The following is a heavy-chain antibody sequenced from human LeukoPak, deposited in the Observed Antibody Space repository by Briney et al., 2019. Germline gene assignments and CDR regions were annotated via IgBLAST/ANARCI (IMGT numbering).Heavy chain of an antibody. V-gene: IGHV3-66*02. J-gene: IGHJ3*02. D-gene: IGHD1-26*01. Sequence: GGSLRLSCAASGFTVSSNYMSWVRQAPGKGLEWVSVIYSGGGTYYADSVKGRFTISRDNSKNTLYLQMNSLRAEDTAVYYCARDMELLRSVGAFDIWGQGTTVTVSS. CDR3: ARDMELLRSVGAFDI. CDR2: IYSGGGT. CDR1: GFTVSSNY.